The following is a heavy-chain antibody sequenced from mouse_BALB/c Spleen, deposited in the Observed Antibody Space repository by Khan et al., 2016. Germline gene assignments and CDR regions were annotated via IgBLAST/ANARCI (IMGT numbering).Heavy chain of an antibody. J-gene: IGHJ4*01. CDR2: ILPGSGNS. Sequence: QVQLKQSGAELMKPGASVKISCKATGYTFSNYWIEWVKQRPGHGLEWIGDILPGSGNSNYNENLKGKATFTADTSSNTAYMQLSSLTSEDSAVYYCARAWYSMADWGQGTSVTVSS. CDR1: GYTFSNYW. CDR3: ARAWYSMAD. V-gene: IGHV1-9*01.